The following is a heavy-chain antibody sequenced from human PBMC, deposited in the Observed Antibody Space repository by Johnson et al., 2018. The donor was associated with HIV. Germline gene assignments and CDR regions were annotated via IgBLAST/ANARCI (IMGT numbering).Heavy chain of an antibody. CDR1: GFTLSSYG. J-gene: IGHJ3*02. V-gene: IGHV3-33*01. Sequence: QVQLVESGGGVVQPGRSLRLSCAASGFTLSSYGMHWVRQAPGKGLEWVAGIWYDGSNKNYADSVKGRLTISRDNSKNTLYLQMNSLRAEDTALYYCASYDSLTCYYAFDIWGQGTMVTVSS. D-gene: IGHD3-9*01. CDR2: IWYDGSNK. CDR3: ASYDSLTCYYAFDI.